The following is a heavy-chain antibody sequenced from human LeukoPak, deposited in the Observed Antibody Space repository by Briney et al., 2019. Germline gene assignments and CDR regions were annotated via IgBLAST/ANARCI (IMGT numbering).Heavy chain of an antibody. CDR1: GFTFSSYS. CDR2: ISSSSSYI. J-gene: IGHJ4*02. D-gene: IGHD5-18*01. V-gene: IGHV3-21*01. Sequence: GGSLRLSCAASGFTFSSYSMNWVRQAPGEGLEWVSSISSSSSYIYYADSVKGRFTISRDNAKNSLYLQMNSLRAEDTAVYYCARDPHGELWSLAGDYWGQGTLVTVSS. CDR3: ARDPHGELWSLAGDY.